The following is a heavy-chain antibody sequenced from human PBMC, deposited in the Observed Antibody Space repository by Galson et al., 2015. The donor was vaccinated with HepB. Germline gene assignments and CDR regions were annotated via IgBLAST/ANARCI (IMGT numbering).Heavy chain of an antibody. Sequence: QSGAEVKKPGESLRISCKGSGYSFTKSWITWVRQVPGKGLEWMGRIDPSNAYTNYSPSFQGHVTISIERSTSTAYLQWRSPKASDTAVYFCARHSDSSGYPYFDYWGQGTLVTVSS. CDR1: GYSFTKSW. D-gene: IGHD3-22*01. CDR2: IDPSNAYT. J-gene: IGHJ4*02. CDR3: ARHSDSSGYPYFDY. V-gene: IGHV5-10-1*01.